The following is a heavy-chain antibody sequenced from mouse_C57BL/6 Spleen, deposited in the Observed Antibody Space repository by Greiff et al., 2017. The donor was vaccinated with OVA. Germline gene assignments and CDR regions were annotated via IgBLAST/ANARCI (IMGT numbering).Heavy chain of an antibody. D-gene: IGHD2-3*01. J-gene: IGHJ3*01. CDR3: ARSRDGYWFAY. CDR2: IYPRSGNT. V-gene: IGHV1-81*01. Sequence: VMLVESGAELARPGASVKLSCKASGYTFTSYGISWVKQRTGQGLEWIGEIYPRSGNTYYNEKFKGKATLTADKSSSTANMELRSLTSEDSAVYFCARSRDGYWFAYWGQGTLVTVSA. CDR1: GYTFTSYG.